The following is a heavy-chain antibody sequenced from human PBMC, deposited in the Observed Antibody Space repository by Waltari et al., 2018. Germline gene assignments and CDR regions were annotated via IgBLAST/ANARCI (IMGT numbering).Heavy chain of an antibody. D-gene: IGHD7-27*01. V-gene: IGHV3-23*01. Sequence: EVQLLESGGGLVQPGGSLRHSCAASGFPFSTYVMNWVRQAPGKGLEWVSSISDGGGIINYADSVKGRFTISRDNSKNTVYLQMKSLRAEDTAVYYCARGSGVDYWGQGTLVTISS. CDR2: ISDGGGII. CDR1: GFPFSTYV. J-gene: IGHJ4*02. CDR3: ARGSGVDY.